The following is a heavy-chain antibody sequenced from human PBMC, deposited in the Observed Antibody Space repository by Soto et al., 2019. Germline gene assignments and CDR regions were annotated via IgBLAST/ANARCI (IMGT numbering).Heavy chain of an antibody. CDR1: GGSISGYS. J-gene: IGHJ4*02. D-gene: IGHD4-17*01. CDR2: IYHTGSA. V-gene: IGHV4-59*12. Sequence: SETLSLTCTVSGGSISGYSWSWIRQPPGKGLEWIGYIYHTGSANYNPSLRSRVTISVDRSRNQLSLNVTSVTAADTAIYYCGRDVRRYYSDQFDSWGQGILVTVSS. CDR3: GRDVRRYYSDQFDS.